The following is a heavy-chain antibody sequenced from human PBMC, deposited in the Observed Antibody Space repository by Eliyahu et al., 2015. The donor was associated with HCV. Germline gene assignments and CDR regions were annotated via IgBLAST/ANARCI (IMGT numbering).Heavy chain of an antibody. J-gene: IGHJ3*02. CDR3: VRLYYYGSRNYNDAFDI. CDR1: GFXFXXXS. D-gene: IGHD3-10*01. CDR2: ISSSSKYI. Sequence: EVQLVESGGGLVKPGGSLRLSCAASGFXFXXXSMHWVRQAPGKGVEWVXYISSSSKYINYADSVKGRFTISRDNAKNSLYLQMNSLRAEDTALYYCVRLYYYGSRNYNDAFDIWGQGTMAIVSS. V-gene: IGHV3-21*01.